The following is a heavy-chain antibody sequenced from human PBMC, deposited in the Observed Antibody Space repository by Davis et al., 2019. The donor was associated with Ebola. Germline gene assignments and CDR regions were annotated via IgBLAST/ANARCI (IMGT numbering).Heavy chain of an antibody. CDR2: IRSKANSYAT. V-gene: IGHV3-73*01. CDR3: ARDPLGYCSGGSCKGYGMDV. D-gene: IGHD2-15*01. CDR1: GFTFSGSA. Sequence: GESLKISCAASGFTFSGSAMHWVRQASGKGLEWVGRIRSKANSYATAYAASVKGRFTISRDDSKNTAYLQMNSLKTEDTAVYYCARDPLGYCSGGSCKGYGMDVWGQGTTVTVSS. J-gene: IGHJ6*02.